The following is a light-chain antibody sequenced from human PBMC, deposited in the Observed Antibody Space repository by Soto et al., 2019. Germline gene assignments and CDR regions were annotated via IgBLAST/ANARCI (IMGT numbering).Light chain of an antibody. V-gene: IGKV3-15*01. CDR3: QQYNNWPQT. Sequence: EIVMTQSPAPLSVSPREMATLSCRASQSVSSNLAWYQQKPGQAPRLLIYGASTRATGIPARFSGSGSGTEFTFNISSLQSEDFAVYYCQQYNNWPQTFGQGNKVEIK. CDR2: GAS. CDR1: QSVSSN. J-gene: IGKJ1*01.